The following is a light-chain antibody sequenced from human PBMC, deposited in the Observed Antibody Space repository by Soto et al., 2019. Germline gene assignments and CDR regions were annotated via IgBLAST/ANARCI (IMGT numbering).Light chain of an antibody. CDR3: QPYNSYSS. Sequence: DIQMTQSPSTLSASVGDRVTITCRASQRISTWLAWYQQKPGKAPKLLIYKASTLESGVPSRFSGSGSGTEFTLTISSLQPDDFATSYCQPYNSYSSFCQGTKVEIK. CDR2: KAS. V-gene: IGKV1-5*03. J-gene: IGKJ1*01. CDR1: QRISTW.